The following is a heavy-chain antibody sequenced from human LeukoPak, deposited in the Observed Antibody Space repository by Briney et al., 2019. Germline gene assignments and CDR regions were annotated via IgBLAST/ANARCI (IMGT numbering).Heavy chain of an antibody. CDR3: ARDHTVTSYYYYYYMDV. V-gene: IGHV1-2*02. Sequence: QAPGQGLVLMGWINPNRGGTKYAHKFQGRVTMTRDTSIGTAYMELSRLRSDDTAVYYCARDHTVTSYYYYYYMDVWGKGTTVTVSS. D-gene: IGHD4-17*01. CDR2: INPNRGGT. J-gene: IGHJ6*03.